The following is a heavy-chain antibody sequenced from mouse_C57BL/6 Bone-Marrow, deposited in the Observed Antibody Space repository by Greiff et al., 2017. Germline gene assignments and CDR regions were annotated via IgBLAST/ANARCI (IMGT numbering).Heavy chain of an antibody. CDR2: INPSSGYT. Sequence: VQLQQSGAELARPGASVKMSCKASGYTFTSYTMHWVKQRPGQGLEWIGYINPSSGYTQSNQKFKDKATLTADKSSSTAYMQLSSLTSEDSAVYYCARGPLSDYYGSSIAWFAYWGQGTLVTVSA. J-gene: IGHJ3*01. CDR3: ARGPLSDYYGSSIAWFAY. D-gene: IGHD1-1*01. CDR1: GYTFTSYT. V-gene: IGHV1-4*01.